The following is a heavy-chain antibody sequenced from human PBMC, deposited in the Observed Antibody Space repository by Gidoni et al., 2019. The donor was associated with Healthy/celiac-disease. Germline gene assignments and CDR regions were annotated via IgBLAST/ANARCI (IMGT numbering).Heavy chain of an antibody. J-gene: IGHJ4*02. D-gene: IGHD2-21*02. Sequence: QVQLVESGGGVVQPGRSLRLSCAASGFTFSSYAMHWVRQAPGKGLGWVAVISYDGSNKYYADSVKGRFTISRDNSKNTLYLQMNSLRAEDTAVYYCARENIVVVTAIFDYWGQGTLVTVSS. CDR2: ISYDGSNK. CDR3: ARENIVVVTAIFDY. CDR1: GFTFSSYA. V-gene: IGHV3-30-3*01.